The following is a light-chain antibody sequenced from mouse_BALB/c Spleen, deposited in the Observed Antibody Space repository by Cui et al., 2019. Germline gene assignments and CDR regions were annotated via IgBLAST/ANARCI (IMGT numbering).Light chain of an antibody. CDR1: QDVGTT. V-gene: IGKV6-23*01. CDR2: WAS. CDR3: QQYNNYPPSLT. Sequence: DIVMTQSHKLMSTSVGDRVSITCKASQDVGTTVAWYQQKPGQSPKLLIYWASTRHTGVPDRFTGSGSGTDFTLTISNVQSEDLAYYFCQQYNNYPPSLTFGAGTKLELK. J-gene: IGKJ5*01.